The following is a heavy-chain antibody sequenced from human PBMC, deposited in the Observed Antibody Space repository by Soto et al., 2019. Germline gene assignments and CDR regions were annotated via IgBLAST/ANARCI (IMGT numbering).Heavy chain of an antibody. V-gene: IGHV3-48*03. CDR3: ARVPLYCGGDCYYFDY. CDR2: ISSSGSTI. CDR1: GFTFSSYE. Sequence: EVQLVESGGGLVQPGGSLRLSCAASGFTFSSYEMNWVRQAPGKGLEWVSYISSSGSTIYYADSVKGRFTISRDNAKNSLYLQMNSLRAEDTAVYYCARVPLYCGGDCYYFDYWGQGTLVTVSS. J-gene: IGHJ4*02. D-gene: IGHD2-21*02.